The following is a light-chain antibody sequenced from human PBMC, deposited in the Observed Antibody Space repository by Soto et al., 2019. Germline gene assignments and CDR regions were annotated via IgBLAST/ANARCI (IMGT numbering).Light chain of an antibody. CDR2: DAS. CDR1: QSISSW. Sequence: DIQMTQSPSPLSASVGDRVTITCRASQSISSWLAWYQQKPGKAPKLLIYDASSLETVVPSRFSGSGSGTEFTLTTRCLQTDDFGSYYCKQYNSPQGTFGQGTKVQVK. V-gene: IGKV1-5*01. J-gene: IGKJ1*01. CDR3: KQYNSPQGT.